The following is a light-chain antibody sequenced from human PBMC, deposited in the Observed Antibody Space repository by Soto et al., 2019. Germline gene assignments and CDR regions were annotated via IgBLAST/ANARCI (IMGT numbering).Light chain of an antibody. Sequence: EIVLTQSPGTLSLSPGERATLSCRASQSVRSSYLAWYQQKLGQAPRLLIYGVSNRATGIPDRFSGSVSGTDFTVTISRLESEDFAVYYCQQYCTSPRTFGQGTKVEI. CDR3: QQYCTSPRT. CDR1: QSVRSSY. V-gene: IGKV3-20*01. CDR2: GVS. J-gene: IGKJ1*01.